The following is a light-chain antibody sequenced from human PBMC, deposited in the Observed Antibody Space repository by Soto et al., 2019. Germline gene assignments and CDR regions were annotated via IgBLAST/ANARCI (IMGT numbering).Light chain of an antibody. CDR2: STN. CDR3: AAWDDSLNVV. V-gene: IGLV1-44*01. Sequence: QSVLTQPPSASGTSGQRVTISCSGSSSNIGTNAVNWYQQLPGTAPKLLIYSTNQRPSGVPDRFSGSKSGTSASLAISGLQSEDEAYYYCAAWDDSLNVVFGGGTKLTVL. J-gene: IGLJ2*01. CDR1: SSNIGTNA.